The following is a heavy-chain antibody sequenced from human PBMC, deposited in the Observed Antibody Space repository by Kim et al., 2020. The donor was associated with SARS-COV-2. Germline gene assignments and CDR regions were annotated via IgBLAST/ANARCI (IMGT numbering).Heavy chain of an antibody. J-gene: IGHJ5*02. Sequence: GGSLRLSCAASGFTFDDYAMHWVRQAPGKGLEWVSGISWNSGSIGYADSVKGRFTISRDNAKNSLYLQMNSLRAEDTALYYCAKDTDYGDYGGWFDPWGQGTLVTVSS. CDR3: AKDTDYGDYGGWFDP. D-gene: IGHD4-17*01. V-gene: IGHV3-9*01. CDR2: ISWNSGSI. CDR1: GFTFDDYA.